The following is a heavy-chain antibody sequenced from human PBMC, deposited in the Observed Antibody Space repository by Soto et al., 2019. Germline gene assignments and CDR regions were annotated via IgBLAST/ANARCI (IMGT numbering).Heavy chain of an antibody. Sequence: GESLKISCAASGFTVSSNYMSWVRQAPGKGLEWVSVIYSGGSTYYADSVKGRFTISRDNSKNTLYLQMNSLRAEDTAVYYCARAHEEAAAGGWGQGTLVTVSS. D-gene: IGHD6-13*01. CDR1: GFTVSSNY. J-gene: IGHJ4*02. CDR3: ARAHEEAAAGG. CDR2: IYSGGST. V-gene: IGHV3-53*01.